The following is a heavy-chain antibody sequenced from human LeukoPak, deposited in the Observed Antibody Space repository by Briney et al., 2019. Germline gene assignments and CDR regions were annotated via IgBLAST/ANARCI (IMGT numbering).Heavy chain of an antibody. CDR3: GRHHIAAAGTSNWFAP. V-gene: IGHV4-4*07. CDR1: GGSISSYY. Sequence: SQTLSLTCTVAGGSISSYYWSWIRQPAGKGLEWIGRIYTSVSTNYNPSLKSQVTISLDTSRTQFSLKLSSVTAANPAVNYCGRHHIAAAGTSNWFAPWGQGTLVTVSS. D-gene: IGHD6-13*01. CDR2: IYTSVST. J-gene: IGHJ5*02.